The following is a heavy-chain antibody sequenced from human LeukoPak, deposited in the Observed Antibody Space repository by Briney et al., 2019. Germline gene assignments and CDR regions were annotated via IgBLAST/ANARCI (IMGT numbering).Heavy chain of an antibody. CDR3: AREMDAHPRIVV. V-gene: IGHV4-31*11. Sequence: SETLSLTCAVAGGSISSGGYRWTWIRQYPGKGLEWIGYINYSGSTYYNPSLKSRVIISVDTSKNQFPLNLNSVTAADTAVYYCAREMDAHPRIVVWGQGTLVTVSS. CDR1: GGSISSGGYR. CDR2: INYSGST. J-gene: IGHJ1*01. D-gene: IGHD2-21*01.